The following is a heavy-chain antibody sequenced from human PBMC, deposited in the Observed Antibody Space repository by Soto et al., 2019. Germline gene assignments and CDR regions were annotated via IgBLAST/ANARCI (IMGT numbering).Heavy chain of an antibody. V-gene: IGHV1-2*02. CDR1: GYTFTGYY. CDR3: ARGVVVPVAMSYYYYCMDV. J-gene: IGHJ6*02. CDR2: INPNSGGT. Sequence: QVQLVQSGAEVKKPGASVKVSCKASGYTFTGYYMHWVRQAPGQGLEWMGWINPNSGGTNYAQKFQGGVTMTRDTSISTGDMGLRRLRSDDAALYSCARGVVVPVAMSYYYYCMDVWGQGTTVTVSS. D-gene: IGHD2-2*01.